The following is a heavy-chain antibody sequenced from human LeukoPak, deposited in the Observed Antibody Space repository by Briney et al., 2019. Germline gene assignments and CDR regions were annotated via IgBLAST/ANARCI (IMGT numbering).Heavy chain of an antibody. V-gene: IGHV1-2*06. CDR1: GYTFTCYY. D-gene: IGHD4-17*01. CDR3: AREGGDIYYGDYEFDY. CDR2: INPNSGGT. Sequence: GASVKVSCKASGYTFTCYYMHWVRQAPGQGLEWMGRINPNSGGTNYAQKFQGRVTMTRDTSISTAYMELSRLRSDDTAVYYCAREGGDIYYGDYEFDYWGQGTLVTVSS. J-gene: IGHJ4*02.